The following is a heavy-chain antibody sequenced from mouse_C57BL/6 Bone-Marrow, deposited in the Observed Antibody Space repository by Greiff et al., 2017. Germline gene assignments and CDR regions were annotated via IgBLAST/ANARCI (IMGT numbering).Heavy chain of an antibody. CDR1: GYAFTNYL. Sequence: QVQLQQSGAELVRPGTSVKVSCKASGYAFTNYLIEWVKQRPGQGLEWIGVINPGSGGTNYNEKFKGKATLTADKSSSTAYMQLSSLTSEDSAVYFCARESLPHYFDYWGQGTTLTVSS. CDR2: INPGSGGT. J-gene: IGHJ2*01. V-gene: IGHV1-54*01. D-gene: IGHD2-1*01. CDR3: ARESLPHYFDY.